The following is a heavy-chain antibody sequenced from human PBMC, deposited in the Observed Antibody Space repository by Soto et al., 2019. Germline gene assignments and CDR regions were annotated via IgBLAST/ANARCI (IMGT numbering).Heavy chain of an antibody. D-gene: IGHD6-19*01. CDR1: GFTFDDYA. Sequence: GGSLRLSCAASGFTFDDYAMHWVRQAPGKGLEWVSGISWNSGSIGYADSVKGRFTISRDNAKNSLYLQMNSLRAEDTALYYCAKVKPIIAVAGRFDYWGQGTLVTVSS. CDR2: ISWNSGSI. CDR3: AKVKPIIAVAGRFDY. J-gene: IGHJ4*02. V-gene: IGHV3-9*01.